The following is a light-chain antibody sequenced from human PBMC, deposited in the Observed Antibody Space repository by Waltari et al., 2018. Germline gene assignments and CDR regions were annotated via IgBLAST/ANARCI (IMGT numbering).Light chain of an antibody. CDR3: MQGKHWPPIT. J-gene: IGKJ5*01. Sequence: DVVMTQSPLSLPVTPGQPASISCRSSQSLVHSDGNTYLNWVQQRPGQSPRGLIYKVSSRDAGVTYRFSSSGSGTDVTLKTSRVEAEDVGVYYCMQGKHWPPITFGQGTRLEIK. CDR1: QSLVHSDGNTY. CDR2: KVS. V-gene: IGKV2-30*02.